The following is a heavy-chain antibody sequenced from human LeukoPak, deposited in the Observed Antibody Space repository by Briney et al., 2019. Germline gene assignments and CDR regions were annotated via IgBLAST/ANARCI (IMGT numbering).Heavy chain of an antibody. CDR2: IYSGGST. D-gene: IGHD3-16*01. Sequence: PGGSLRLSCAASGFTVSSNYMSWVRQAPGKGLEWVSVIYSGGSTYYADSVKGRFTISRHNSKNTLYLQMNSLRAEDTAVYYCACSSSHVWGYYYGMDVWGQGTTVTVSS. V-gene: IGHV3-53*04. CDR3: ACSSSHVWGYYYGMDV. CDR1: GFTVSSNY. J-gene: IGHJ6*02.